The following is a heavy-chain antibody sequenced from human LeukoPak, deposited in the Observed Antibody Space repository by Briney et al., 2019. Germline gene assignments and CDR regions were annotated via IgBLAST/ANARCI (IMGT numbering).Heavy chain of an antibody. J-gene: IGHJ4*02. CDR3: AKSHLPNPYRGPYSWDY. CDR1: GFTFSSYG. D-gene: IGHD1-26*01. Sequence: GGSLRLSCAASGFTFSSYGMHWVRQAPAKGLEWVAFIRYDESKTFYGDSVKGRFTVSRDNSKNTLYLQMNSLRAEDTAVYYFAKSHLPNPYRGPYSWDYGGQEPQFPV. V-gene: IGHV3-30*02. CDR2: IRYDESKT.